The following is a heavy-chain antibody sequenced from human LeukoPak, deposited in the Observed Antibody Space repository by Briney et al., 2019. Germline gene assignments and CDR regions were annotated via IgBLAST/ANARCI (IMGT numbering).Heavy chain of an antibody. V-gene: IGHV4-39*01. D-gene: IGHD2-15*01. CDR3: VRPDGVPTRFDY. J-gene: IGHJ4*02. CDR2: IYYSGST. Sequence: GSISSSSYYWGWIRQPPGKGLEWIGSIYYSGSTYYNPSLKSRVTISVDTSKNQFSLKLSSVTAADTAVYYCVRPDGVPTRFDYWGQGALVTVSS. CDR1: GSISSSSYY.